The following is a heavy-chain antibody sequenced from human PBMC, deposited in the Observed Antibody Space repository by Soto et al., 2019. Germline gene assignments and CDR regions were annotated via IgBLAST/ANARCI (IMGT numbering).Heavy chain of an antibody. CDR1: GFSFSAYY. CDR2: ISSGGSSI. Sequence: GGSLRLSCAASGFSFSAYYMSWIRQAPGKGLEWVSYISSGGSSIYYADSVKGRFTISRDSAKNTVYLQMNSLRAEDTAVYYCARGLRPVDYWGQGTLVTVSS. J-gene: IGHJ4*02. CDR3: ARGLRPVDY. V-gene: IGHV3-11*04. D-gene: IGHD4-17*01.